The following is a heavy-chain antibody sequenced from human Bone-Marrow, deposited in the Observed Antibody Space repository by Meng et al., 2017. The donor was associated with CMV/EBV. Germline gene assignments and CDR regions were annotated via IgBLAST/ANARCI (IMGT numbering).Heavy chain of an antibody. V-gene: IGHV3-30*02. CDR1: GFTFSSYG. CDR2: IRYDGSNK. Sequence: GESLKISCAASGFTFSSYGMHGVRQAPGKGQEWVAFIRYDGSNKYYVDSGKGRFAITRDNSKKTLDLQMNSRRAEDTAMYDSAKGWGYGDYGRGGQGTLGTVSS. CDR3: AKGWGYGDYGR. J-gene: IGHJ4*02. D-gene: IGHD4-17*01.